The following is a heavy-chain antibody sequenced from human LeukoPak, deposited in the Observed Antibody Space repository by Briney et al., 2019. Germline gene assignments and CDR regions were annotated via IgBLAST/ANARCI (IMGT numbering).Heavy chain of an antibody. CDR3: ARNWELDC. V-gene: IGHV3-74*01. D-gene: IGHD1-26*01. Sequence: GGSLRLSCAASGFTFSNYWMNWVRQAPGKGLVWVSRINFDGSSLGYADSVKGRFTISRDNAKNTLYLQMNSLRAEDTAVYYCARNWELDCWGQGTLVTVSS. J-gene: IGHJ4*02. CDR2: INFDGSSL. CDR1: GFTFSNYW.